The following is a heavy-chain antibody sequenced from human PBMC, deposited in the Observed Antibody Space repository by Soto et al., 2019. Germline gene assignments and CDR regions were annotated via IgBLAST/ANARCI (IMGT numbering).Heavy chain of an antibody. CDR1: GYTFTGYY. J-gene: IGHJ6*01. CDR2: INPNSGGT. D-gene: IGHD2-15*01. CDR3: ARDSSREVVVAAAREYYVMDV. V-gene: IGHV1-2*04. Sequence: ASVKVCCKASGYTFTGYYMHWVRQAPGQGLEWMGWINPNSGGTNYAQKFQGWVTMTRDTSISTAYMELSRLRSDDTAVYYCARDSSREVVVAAAREYYVMDVWGQGTTVPVSS.